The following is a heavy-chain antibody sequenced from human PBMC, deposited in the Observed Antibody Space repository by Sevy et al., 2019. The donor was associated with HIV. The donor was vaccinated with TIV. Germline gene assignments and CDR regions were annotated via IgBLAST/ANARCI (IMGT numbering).Heavy chain of an antibody. Sequence: SETLSLTCAVYGGSFSGYYWSWIRQPPGKGLEWIGEINHSGSTNYNPSLKSRVTISVDTSKNQFSLKLSSVTAADTAVYYCARGGLTVIGYYFDYWGQETLVTVSS. V-gene: IGHV4-34*01. CDR3: ARGGLTVIGYYFDY. CDR1: GGSFSGYY. D-gene: IGHD4-17*01. J-gene: IGHJ4*02. CDR2: INHSGST.